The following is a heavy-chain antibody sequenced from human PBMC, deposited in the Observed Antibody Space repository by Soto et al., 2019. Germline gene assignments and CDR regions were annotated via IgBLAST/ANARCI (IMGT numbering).Heavy chain of an antibody. Sequence: PGESLKISCXGSGYSFTSYWIGWVRQMPGKGLEWMGIIYPGDSDTRYSPSFQGQVTISADKSISTAYLQWSSLKASDTAMYYCARQSPSGYSSSWSYYYGMDVWGQGTTVTVSS. D-gene: IGHD6-13*01. CDR2: IYPGDSDT. CDR3: ARQSPSGYSSSWSYYYGMDV. J-gene: IGHJ6*02. V-gene: IGHV5-51*01. CDR1: GYSFTSYW.